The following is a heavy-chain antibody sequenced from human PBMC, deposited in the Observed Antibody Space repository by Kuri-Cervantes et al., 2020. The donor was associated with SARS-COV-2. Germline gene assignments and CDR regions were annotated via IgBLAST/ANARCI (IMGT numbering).Heavy chain of an antibody. J-gene: IGHJ6*03. CDR3: ARVSGYYDFWSASDYYYMDV. D-gene: IGHD3-3*01. CDR1: GFSFSKYD. Sequence: GGSLRLSCAGSGFSFSKYDMNWVRQAPGKGLEWVSSITSSSSYMYYADSVKGRLTISRDNANNSLYLQMNSLRAEDTAVYYCARVSGYYDFWSASDYYYMDVWGKGTTVTVSS. V-gene: IGHV3-21*01. CDR2: ITSSSSYM.